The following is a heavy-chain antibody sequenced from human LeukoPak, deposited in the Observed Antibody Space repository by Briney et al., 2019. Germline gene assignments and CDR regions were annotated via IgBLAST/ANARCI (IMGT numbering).Heavy chain of an antibody. D-gene: IGHD1-26*01. CDR3: VRDRELTY. CDR2: IYHSGST. CDR1: GGSISSGGYS. J-gene: IGHJ4*02. Sequence: SQTLSLTCAVSGGSISSGGYSWSWIRQPPGKGLEWIGYIYHSGSTNYNPSLRSRVTISVDTSKNQFSLKLNSVTAADTAVYYCVRDRELTYWSQGTLVTVSS. V-gene: IGHV4-30-2*02.